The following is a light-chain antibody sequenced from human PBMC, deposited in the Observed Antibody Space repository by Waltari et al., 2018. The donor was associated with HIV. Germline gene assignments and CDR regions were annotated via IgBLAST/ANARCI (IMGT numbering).Light chain of an antibody. J-gene: IGLJ1*01. CDR3: ASWDDSLNGYV. CDR1: NSNLGSNI. Sequence: QSVLTQPPSASGTPGQRVTISCSGSNSNLGSNIINWYHQLPGTAPKLLIYSNSPRPAGVPDRFSGSKSGTSASLAIGGLQSEDEADYYWASWDDSLNGYVFGTGTKVTVL. V-gene: IGLV1-44*01. CDR2: SNS.